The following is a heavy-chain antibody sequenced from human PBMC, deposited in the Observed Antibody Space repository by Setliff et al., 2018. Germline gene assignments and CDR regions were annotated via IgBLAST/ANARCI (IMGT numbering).Heavy chain of an antibody. D-gene: IGHD6-19*01. Sequence: SETLSLTCTVSGGSISTYYWSWIRRPAGKGLEWIGRVFVSGSTDYNPSLKSRVTMSVDTSKNQFSLKLTSVTAADTAMYYCARDTSSDWAAWFDPWSQGILVTVSS. V-gene: IGHV4-4*07. J-gene: IGHJ5*02. CDR3: ARDTSSDWAAWFDP. CDR1: GGSISTYY. CDR2: VFVSGST.